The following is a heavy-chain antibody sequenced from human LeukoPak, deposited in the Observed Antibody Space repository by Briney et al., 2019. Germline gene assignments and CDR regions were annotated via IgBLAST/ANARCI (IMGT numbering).Heavy chain of an antibody. CDR3: GGTRFGDWYFHL. CDR1: GGSISSGSYY. V-gene: IGHV4-61*02. CDR2: IYTSGST. J-gene: IGHJ2*01. D-gene: IGHD3-10*01. Sequence: SETLSLTCTVSGGSISSGSYYWSWIRQPAGKGLEWIGRIYTSGSTNYNPSLKSRVTISVDTSKNQFSLKLSSVTAADTAVDYCGGTRFGDWYFHLRGRGPLVNGPS.